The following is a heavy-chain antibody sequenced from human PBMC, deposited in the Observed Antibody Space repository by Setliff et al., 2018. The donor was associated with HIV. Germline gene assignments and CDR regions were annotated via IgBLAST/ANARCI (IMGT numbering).Heavy chain of an antibody. J-gene: IGHJ4*02. CDR1: GYDFRRYG. Sequence: GASVKVSCKTSGYDFRRYGIAWVRQVPGHGLEWMGWISPQNGKTNYAQKFQGRVTITTDESTTTAYMELSSLRSEDTALYYCAGSILTGYYTFGADYWGQGTLVTAPQ. CDR3: AGSILTGYYTFGADY. D-gene: IGHD3-9*01. CDR2: ISPQNGKT. V-gene: IGHV1-18*01.